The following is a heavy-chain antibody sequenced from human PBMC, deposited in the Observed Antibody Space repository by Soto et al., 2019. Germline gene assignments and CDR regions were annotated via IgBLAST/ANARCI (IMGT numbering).Heavy chain of an antibody. J-gene: IGHJ4*02. D-gene: IGHD3-16*01. CDR3: ATEYPYYVSSDSYLDY. CDR1: GDSVSDNSAA. Sequence: SQTLSLTCAMSGDSVSDNSAAWNWIRQSPSRGLEWLGRTYYRSKWYNDYAVSVKSRITVTPDTSKNQFALHLNSVTPEDTAFYCWATEYPYYVSSDSYLDYWGQGALVTVSS. V-gene: IGHV6-1*01. CDR2: TYYRSKWYN.